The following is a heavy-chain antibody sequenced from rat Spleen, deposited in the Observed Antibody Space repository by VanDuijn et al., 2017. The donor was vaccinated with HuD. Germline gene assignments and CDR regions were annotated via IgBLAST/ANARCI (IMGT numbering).Heavy chain of an antibody. V-gene: IGHV5-25*01. CDR2: ISNGGGNI. D-gene: IGHD4-1*01. CDR1: GFTFINYY. J-gene: IGHJ2*01. CDR3: TGPFDY. Sequence: EVQLVESGGGLVQPGGSMKLSCEASGFTFINYYMAWVRQAPTKGLEWVASISNGGGNIYYRDSVKGRFTISRDNAKTTLYLQLDSLRSEDTATYYCTGPFDYWGQGVMVTVSS.